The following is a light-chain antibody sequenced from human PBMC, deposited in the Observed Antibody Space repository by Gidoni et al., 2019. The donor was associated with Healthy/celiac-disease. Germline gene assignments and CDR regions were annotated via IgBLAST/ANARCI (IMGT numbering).Light chain of an antibody. CDR1: QSVSSY. CDR3: QQRSNWPLCS. V-gene: IGKV3-11*01. J-gene: IGKJ2*04. Sequence: EIVLTQSPATLSLSPGERATLSCRASQSVSSYLAWYQQKPGQAPRILIYDASNRATGIPARFSGSGSGTDFTLTISSLEPEDFAVYYCQQRSNWPLCSFGQGTKLEIK. CDR2: DAS.